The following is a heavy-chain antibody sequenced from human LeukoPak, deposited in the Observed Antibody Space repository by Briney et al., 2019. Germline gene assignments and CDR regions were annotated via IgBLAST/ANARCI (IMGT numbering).Heavy chain of an antibody. CDR1: GFTFSNYW. CDR3: AITMVRGLLAELEGDP. V-gene: IGHV3-7*01. D-gene: IGHD3-10*01. CDR2: INRDGTDK. Sequence: GGSLRLSCAASGFTFSNYWMGWVRQAPGKGLEWVASINRDGTDKYYVDSVKGRFTISRDNAKNSLYLEMNNLRADDTAVYYCAITMVRGLLAELEGDPWGQGTLVTVSS. J-gene: IGHJ5*02.